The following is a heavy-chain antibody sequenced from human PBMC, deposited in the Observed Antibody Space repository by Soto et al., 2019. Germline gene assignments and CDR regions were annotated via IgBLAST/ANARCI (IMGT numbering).Heavy chain of an antibody. D-gene: IGHD3-9*01. Sequence: PSETLSLTCTVSGGSISSGGYYWSWIRQHPGKGLEWIGYIYYSGSTYYNPSLKSRVTISVDTSKNQFSLKLSSVTAADTAVYYCARDLIRGDKSYDILTGYYPVGAKYYYYGMDVWGQGTTVT. V-gene: IGHV4-31*03. J-gene: IGHJ6*02. CDR2: IYYSGST. CDR1: GGSISSGGYY. CDR3: ARDLIRGDKSYDILTGYYPVGAKYYYYGMDV.